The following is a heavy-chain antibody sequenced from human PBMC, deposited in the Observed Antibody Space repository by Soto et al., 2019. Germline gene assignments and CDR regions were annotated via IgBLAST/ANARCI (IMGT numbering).Heavy chain of an antibody. Sequence: EVQLLESGGGLVQPGGSLRLSCAASGFIFSSYAMSWVRQAPGKGLEWVSAISGSGTTAYYAASVKGRFTFSRDNSKNTMYLQMNSLRAEDTAVYYCAKTTDVWFSAFEIWGQGTMVIVSS. CDR3: AKTTDVWFSAFEI. CDR2: ISGSGTTA. D-gene: IGHD3-10*01. V-gene: IGHV3-23*01. CDR1: GFIFSSYA. J-gene: IGHJ3*02.